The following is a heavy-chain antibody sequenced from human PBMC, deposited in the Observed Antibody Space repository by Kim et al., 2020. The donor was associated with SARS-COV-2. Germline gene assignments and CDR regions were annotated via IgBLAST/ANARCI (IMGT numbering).Heavy chain of an antibody. V-gene: IGHV3-11*01. CDR3: ARDGHYYGSGSYGY. Sequence: GGSLRLSCSASGFTFSDYYMSWIRQAPGKGLGWVSYISSRGSTIYYADSVKGRFTISRDNANNSLYLQMNSLRAEDTAVYYCARDGHYYGSGSYGYWGQGTLVTVSS. J-gene: IGHJ4*02. CDR2: ISSRGSTI. D-gene: IGHD3-10*01. CDR1: GFTFSDYY.